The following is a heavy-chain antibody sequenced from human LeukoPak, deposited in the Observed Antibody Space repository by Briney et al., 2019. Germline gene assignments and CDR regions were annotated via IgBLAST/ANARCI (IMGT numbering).Heavy chain of an antibody. V-gene: IGHV3-30*04. CDR2: ISYDGSNK. Sequence: GRSLRLSCAASGFTFSSYAMHWVRQAPGKGLEWVAVISYDGSNKYYADSVKSRFTISRDNSKNTLYLQMNSLRAEDTAVYYCARSTKLQQQPSLRYYYYYMDVWGKGTTVTVSS. CDR3: ARSTKLQQQPSLRYYYYYMDV. CDR1: GFTFSSYA. J-gene: IGHJ6*03. D-gene: IGHD6-13*01.